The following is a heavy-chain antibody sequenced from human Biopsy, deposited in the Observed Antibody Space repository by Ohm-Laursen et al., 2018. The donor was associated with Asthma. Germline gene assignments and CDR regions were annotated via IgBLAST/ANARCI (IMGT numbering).Heavy chain of an antibody. V-gene: IGHV1-3*01. CDR1: GYTFINYA. CDR2: INAGNGNT. D-gene: IGHD3-9*01. J-gene: IGHJ3*02. CDR3: ARTYYDFLTGQVNDAFDI. Sequence: ASVKVSCKASGYTFINYAIHWVRQAPGHSLEWMGWINAGNGNTKYSQKVQGRVTITRDTSASTAYMDLSSLRSEDTAVYYCARTYYDFLTGQVNDAFDIWGQGTMVTVSS.